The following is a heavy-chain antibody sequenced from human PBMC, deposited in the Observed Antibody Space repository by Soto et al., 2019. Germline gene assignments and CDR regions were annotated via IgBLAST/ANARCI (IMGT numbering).Heavy chain of an antibody. Sequence: PGGSLRLSCAVSGFTFSDYGMHWVRQAPGKGLEWVAVILFDGTDKDYADSVKGRFTISRDNSKNKVYLQMGSLRPEDTGLYYCAQDRDGLDVWGQGTTVTVSS. CDR2: ILFDGTDK. V-gene: IGHV3-30*18. CDR3: AQDRDGLDV. CDR1: GFTFSDYG. J-gene: IGHJ6*01.